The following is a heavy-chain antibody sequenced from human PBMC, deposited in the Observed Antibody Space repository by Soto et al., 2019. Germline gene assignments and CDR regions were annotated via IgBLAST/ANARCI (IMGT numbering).Heavy chain of an antibody. J-gene: IGHJ4*02. V-gene: IGHV3-7*01. D-gene: IGHD3-22*01. CDR2: IKQDGSEK. Sequence: PSWSLRLSCAASGFTFSSYWMSWVRQSPGKGQEWVANIKQDGSEKYYVDSVKGRFTISRDNAKNSLYLQMNSLRAEDTAVYYCARDGLYYYDSSGYYYFAYWGQGTLVTVSS. CDR1: GFTFSSYW. CDR3: ARDGLYYYDSSGYYYFAY.